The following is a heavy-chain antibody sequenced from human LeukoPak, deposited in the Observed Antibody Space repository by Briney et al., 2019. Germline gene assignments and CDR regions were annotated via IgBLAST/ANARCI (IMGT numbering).Heavy chain of an antibody. CDR2: ISWDGGST. CDR1: GFTFRDYG. Sequence: PGGSLRLSCAASGFTFRDYGMHWVRQAPGKGLEWVSLISWDGGSTYYADSVKGRFTISRDNSKNSLYLQMNSLRAEDTALYYCAKDKGLLDDTIFGVVIQLTPHYMDVWGKGTTVTVSS. CDR3: AKDKGLLDDTIFGVVIQLTPHYMDV. J-gene: IGHJ6*03. V-gene: IGHV3-43D*03. D-gene: IGHD3-3*01.